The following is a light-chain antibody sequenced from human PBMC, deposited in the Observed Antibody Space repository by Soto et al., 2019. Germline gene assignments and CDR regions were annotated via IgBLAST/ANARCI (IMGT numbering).Light chain of an antibody. Sequence: RAPITCRSSQSFSGTLAWYPQKPRKAPKLLIYDASSLERGVASRFSGSEPGTEFTLTMSCLQSDEFATSNCQQYDSYSRTVGRGTKVDIK. CDR1: QSFSGT. V-gene: IGKV1-5*01. CDR2: DAS. CDR3: QQYDSYSRT. J-gene: IGKJ1*01.